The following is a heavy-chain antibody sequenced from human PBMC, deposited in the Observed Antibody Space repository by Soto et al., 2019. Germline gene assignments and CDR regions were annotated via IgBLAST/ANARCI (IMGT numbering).Heavy chain of an antibody. Sequence: GGSLRLSCAASGFNFSSYAMGWVRQTPGKGLEWVSAISSGGGTTFYADSVKGRFSVSRDNSKNTLYLQVNSLRADDTALYYCAKGLWFGEVFVDYWGQGTLVTVSS. CDR1: GFNFSSYA. J-gene: IGHJ4*02. D-gene: IGHD3-10*01. CDR3: AKGLWFGEVFVDY. V-gene: IGHV3-23*01. CDR2: ISSGGGTT.